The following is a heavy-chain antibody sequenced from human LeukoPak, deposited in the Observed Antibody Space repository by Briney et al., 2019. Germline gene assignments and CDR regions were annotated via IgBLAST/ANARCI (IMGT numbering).Heavy chain of an antibody. CDR2: IYYSGST. J-gene: IGHJ4*02. V-gene: IGHV4-30-4*08. Sequence: SETLSLTCTVSGGSISSGDYYWSWIRQPPGKGLEWIGYIYYSGSTYYNPSLKSRVTISVDTSKNQFSLKLSSVTAADTAVYYCARYHGGSYTKNFDYGGQGTLVTVSS. D-gene: IGHD1-26*01. CDR3: ARYHGGSYTKNFDY. CDR1: GGSISSGDYY.